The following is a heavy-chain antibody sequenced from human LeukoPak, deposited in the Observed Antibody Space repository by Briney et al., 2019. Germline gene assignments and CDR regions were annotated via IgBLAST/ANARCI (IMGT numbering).Heavy chain of an antibody. CDR1: GGSISSSSYY. CDR3: ARHLTYYYDSSGYFHDAFDI. Sequence: SETLSLTCTVSGGSISSSSYYWGWIRQPPGKGLEWIGSIYYSGSTYYNPSLKSRVTISVDTSKNQFSLKLSSVTAADTAVYYCARHLTYYYDSSGYFHDAFDIWGQGTMVTVSS. J-gene: IGHJ3*02. CDR2: IYYSGST. D-gene: IGHD3-22*01. V-gene: IGHV4-39*01.